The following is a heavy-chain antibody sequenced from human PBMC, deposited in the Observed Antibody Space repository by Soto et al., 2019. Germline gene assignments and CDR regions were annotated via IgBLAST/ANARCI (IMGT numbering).Heavy chain of an antibody. V-gene: IGHV1-2*02. CDR3: AADIGAVARSGPHYYYGMDV. CDR1: GYTFTGYY. J-gene: IGHJ6*02. CDR2: INPNSGGT. D-gene: IGHD6-19*01. Sequence: ASVKVSCKXSGYTFTGYYMHWVRQAPGQGLEWMGWINPNSGGTNYAQRFQERVTITRDMSTSTAYMEVSSLRSEDTAVYYCAADIGAVARSGPHYYYGMDVWGQGTTVTVSS.